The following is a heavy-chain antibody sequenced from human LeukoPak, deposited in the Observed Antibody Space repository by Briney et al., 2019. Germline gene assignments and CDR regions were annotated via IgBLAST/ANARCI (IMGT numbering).Heavy chain of an antibody. CDR1: GYTFTGYY. J-gene: IGHJ3*02. CDR3: AYPGYCSSTSCYDAFDI. D-gene: IGHD2-2*01. Sequence: ASVKVSRKASGYTFTGYYMHWVRQAPGQGLEWMGWINPNSGGTNYAQKFQGRVTMTRDTSISTAYMELSRLRSDDTAVYYCAYPGYCSSTSCYDAFDIWGQGTMVTVSS. V-gene: IGHV1-2*02. CDR2: INPNSGGT.